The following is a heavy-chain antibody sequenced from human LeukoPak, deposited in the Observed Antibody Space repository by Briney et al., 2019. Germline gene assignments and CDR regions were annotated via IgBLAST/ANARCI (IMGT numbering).Heavy chain of an antibody. V-gene: IGHV1-46*01. CDR2: INPSGGST. CDR3: AREGQWLAHAFDI. D-gene: IGHD6-19*01. Sequence: ASVKVSCKASGYTFTSYYMHWVRQAPGQGLEWMGIINPSGGSTSYAQKFQGRVTMARDTSTSTVYMELSSLRSEDTAVYYCAREGQWLAHAFDIWGQGTMVTVSS. CDR1: GYTFTSYY. J-gene: IGHJ3*02.